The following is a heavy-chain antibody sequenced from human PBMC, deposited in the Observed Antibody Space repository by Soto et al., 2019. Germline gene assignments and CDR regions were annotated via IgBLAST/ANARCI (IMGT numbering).Heavy chain of an antibody. J-gene: IGHJ6*02. CDR2: INPKSGGT. D-gene: IGHD2-8*01. CDR3: ARGHSTDCSNGVCSFFYNHDMDV. V-gene: IGHV1-2*04. Sequence: ASVKVSCKASGYSFTDYHIHWVRQAPGQELEWLGRINPKSGGTSTAQKFQGWVTMTRDRSISTVYMELTRLRSDDTAVYFCARGHSTDCSNGVCSFFYNHDMDVWGQGPTVTASS. CDR1: GYSFTDYH.